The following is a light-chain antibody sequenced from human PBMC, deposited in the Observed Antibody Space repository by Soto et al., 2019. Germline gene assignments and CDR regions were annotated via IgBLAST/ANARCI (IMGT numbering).Light chain of an antibody. CDR2: GAS. J-gene: IGKJ1*01. Sequence: EIVLTQSPGTLSLSPGERATLSCRASQSISSNFLAWYQQKPGRAPRLLIYGASSRTTGITDRFNGSGSVKDLTLAISRLVTEDHAVYYCQQYGGLGRTFGQKTKVEI. CDR3: QQYGGLGRT. V-gene: IGKV3-20*01. CDR1: QSISSNF.